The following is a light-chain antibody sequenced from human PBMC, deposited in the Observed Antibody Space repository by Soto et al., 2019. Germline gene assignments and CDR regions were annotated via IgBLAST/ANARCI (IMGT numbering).Light chain of an antibody. V-gene: IGKV3-20*01. J-gene: IGKJ2*01. CDR2: GVF. CDR1: QTIRSNY. Sequence: EAVLTQSPGTVSLSPGERATLSCRASQTIRSNYLAWYQRKPGQAPRLLIYGVFNRATGIPDRFSGSGSGTDFTLTISRLEPEDSAVYYCQHYDGSPRTFGQGTKLEIK. CDR3: QHYDGSPRT.